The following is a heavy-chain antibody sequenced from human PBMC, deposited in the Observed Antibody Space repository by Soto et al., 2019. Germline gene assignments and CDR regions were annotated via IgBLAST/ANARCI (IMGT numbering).Heavy chain of an antibody. Sequence: SQTLSLTCAISGDSVASNTAPWNWIRQSPSRGLEWLGRTYFRSKWYNDYAVSVKSRIIINPDTTNNQYSLQLNSVTPQDTAVYFCAKGDNLGPKSGYAFDPPGQGIMVTVAS. V-gene: IGHV6-1*01. CDR2: TYFRSKWYN. J-gene: IGHJ5*02. CDR1: GDSVASNTAP. D-gene: IGHD5-12*01. CDR3: AKGDNLGPKSGYAFDP.